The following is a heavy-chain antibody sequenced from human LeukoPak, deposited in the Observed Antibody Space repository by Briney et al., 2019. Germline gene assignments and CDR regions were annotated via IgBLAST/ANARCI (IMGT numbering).Heavy chain of an antibody. Sequence: PGGSLRLSCAASGFTFSNAWMSWVRQAPGKGLEWVGRIKSKTDGGTTDYAAPVKGRFTISRDDSKNTLYLQMNSLKTEDTAVYYCTTAGGPTRYYYYYMDVWGKGTTVTVSS. CDR1: GFTFSNAW. D-gene: IGHD3-10*01. CDR2: IKSKTDGGTT. CDR3: TTAGGPTRYYYYYMDV. V-gene: IGHV3-15*01. J-gene: IGHJ6*03.